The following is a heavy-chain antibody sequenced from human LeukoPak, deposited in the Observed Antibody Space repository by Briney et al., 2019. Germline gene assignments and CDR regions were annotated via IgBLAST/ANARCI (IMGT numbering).Heavy chain of an antibody. D-gene: IGHD6-13*01. CDR3: ARGSISVAAAGRIDY. Sequence: GGSLRLSCAASGFTFSTYWMHWVRQDPGKGLGWVSYISSGGNTIYYADSVKGGFTISRDNAKNSLYLQMNSLRAEDTAVYYCARGSISVAAAGRIDYWGQGTLVTVSS. CDR2: ISSGGNTI. J-gene: IGHJ4*02. V-gene: IGHV3-11*01. CDR1: GFTFSTYW.